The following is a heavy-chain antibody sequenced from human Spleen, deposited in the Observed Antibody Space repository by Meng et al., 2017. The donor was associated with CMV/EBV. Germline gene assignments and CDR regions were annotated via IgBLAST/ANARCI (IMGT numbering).Heavy chain of an antibody. CDR3: ARVPLHDVDF. Sequence: CAASGVSLSNYWMHWVRQVPGKGLEWLSRINTDGRTTSYADSVKGRFTTSRDNAKNTLYLDMTGLRVEDTAVYYCARVPLHDVDFWGQGVLVTVSS. CDR1: GVSLSNYW. J-gene: IGHJ4*02. CDR2: INTDGRTT. V-gene: IGHV3-74*01. D-gene: IGHD3-3*01.